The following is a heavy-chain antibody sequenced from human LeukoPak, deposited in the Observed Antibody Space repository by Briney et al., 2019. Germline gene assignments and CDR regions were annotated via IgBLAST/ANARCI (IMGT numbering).Heavy chain of an antibody. CDR2: INPNSGGT. D-gene: IGHD3-9*01. CDR3: ARVRVIDWGSSYFDY. CDR1: GYTFTGYY. Sequence: ASVKVSCKASGYTFTGYYMHWVRQAPGQGLEWMGWINPNSGGTNYAQKFQGRVTMTRDTSISTAYMELSRLRSDDTAVYFCARVRVIDWGSSYFDYWGQGNLVTVSS. V-gene: IGHV1-2*02. J-gene: IGHJ4*02.